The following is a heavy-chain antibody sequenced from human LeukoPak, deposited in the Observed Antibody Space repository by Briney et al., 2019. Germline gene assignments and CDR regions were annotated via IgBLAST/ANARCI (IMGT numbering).Heavy chain of an antibody. CDR1: GFTFSSYS. CDR3: ARRRTYYYDSSGYYGSAGWFDP. CDR2: IKQDGSEK. D-gene: IGHD3-22*01. J-gene: IGHJ5*02. V-gene: IGHV3-7*01. Sequence: PGGSLRLSCAASGFTFSSYSMNWVRQAPGKGLEWVANIKQDGSEKYYVDSVKGRFTISRDNAKNSLYLQMNSLRAEDTAVYYCARRRTYYYDSSGYYGSAGWFDPWGQGTLVTVSS.